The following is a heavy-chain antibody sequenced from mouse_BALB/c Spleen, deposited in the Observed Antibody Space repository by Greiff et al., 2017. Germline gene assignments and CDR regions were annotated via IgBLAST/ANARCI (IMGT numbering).Heavy chain of an antibody. CDR1: GFAFSSYD. Sequence: EVHLVESGGGLVKPGGSLKLSCAASGFAFSSYDMSWVRQTPEKRLEWVAYISSGGGSTYYPDTVKGRFTISRDNAKNTLYLQMSSLKSEDTAMYYCARHGGSYDYYAMDYWGQGTSVTVSS. J-gene: IGHJ4*01. V-gene: IGHV5-12-1*01. CDR3: ARHGGSYDYYAMDY. D-gene: IGHD2-12*01. CDR2: ISSGGGST.